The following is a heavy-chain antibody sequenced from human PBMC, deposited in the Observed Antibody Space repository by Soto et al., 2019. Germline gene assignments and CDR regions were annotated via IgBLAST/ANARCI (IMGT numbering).Heavy chain of an antibody. CDR3: ARDEASVDYLY. Sequence: DVQLVETGGGLIQPGWSRRLSCAASGFSVSHIYMSWVRQPPGKGPEWVSFISSGGSTYYADSVKGRFTISRDSSKNTLYLQMNSLRVDDTAVYYCARDEASVDYLYRGQGTLVTVSS. J-gene: IGHJ4*02. D-gene: IGHD4-17*01. CDR1: GFSVSHIY. CDR2: ISSGGST. V-gene: IGHV3-53*02.